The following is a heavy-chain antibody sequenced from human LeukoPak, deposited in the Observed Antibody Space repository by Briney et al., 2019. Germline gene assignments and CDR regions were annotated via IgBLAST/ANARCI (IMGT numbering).Heavy chain of an antibody. CDR2: ISGSGGTT. D-gene: IGHD5/OR15-5a*01. Sequence: GGSLRLYCAASGLTLSNYAMSWVRQAPGKGLEWVSAISGSGGTTYYADSVKGRFTISRDNSKNTLDLQMNSLRAEDTAVYYCAKRGLLLAPVFDYWGQGTLVTVSS. J-gene: IGHJ4*02. V-gene: IGHV3-23*01. CDR3: AKRGLLLAPVFDY. CDR1: GLTLSNYA.